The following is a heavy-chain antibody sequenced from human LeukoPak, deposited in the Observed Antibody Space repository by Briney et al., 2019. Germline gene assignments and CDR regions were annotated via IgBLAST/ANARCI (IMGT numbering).Heavy chain of an antibody. CDR3: ARRGSSGFDY. CDR1: GFTFSSYA. Sequence: PGGSLRLSCAASGFTFSSYAMHWVRQAPGKGLEWVAVISYDGSNKYYADSVKGRFTISRDNSKNTLYLQMNSLRAEDTAVYYCARRGSSGFDYWGQGTLVTVSS. D-gene: IGHD3-16*01. V-gene: IGHV3-30-3*01. J-gene: IGHJ4*02. CDR2: ISYDGSNK.